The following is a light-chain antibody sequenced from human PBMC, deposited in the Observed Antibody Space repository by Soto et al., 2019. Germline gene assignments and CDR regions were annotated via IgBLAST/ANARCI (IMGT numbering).Light chain of an antibody. J-gene: IGKJ1*01. Sequence: EILITQSPATLSVSPGERATLSCRASQSVRSNLAWYQQKPGQAPRLLIYGASTRATGIPARFSGSGSGTEFTLTISSLQSEDFAVYYCQQDNNWPTFGQGTKVEIK. CDR2: GAS. CDR1: QSVRSN. V-gene: IGKV3-15*01. CDR3: QQDNNWPT.